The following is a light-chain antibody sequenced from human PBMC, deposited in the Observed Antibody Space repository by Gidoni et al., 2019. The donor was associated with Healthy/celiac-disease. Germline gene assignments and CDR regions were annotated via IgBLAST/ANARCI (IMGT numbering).Light chain of an antibody. CDR2: GNN. CDR1: SSNIGSGYD. CDR3: QSYDSSLSGVV. V-gene: IGLV1-40*01. Sequence: QSVLTPPPSVSGAPGQRVTISCTGSSSNIGSGYDVHWYQHLPGTAPKLIIYGNNNRPSGVPDRFSGSKSGTSASLAITGLQAEDEGDFYCQSYDSSLSGVVFGGGTKLTVL. J-gene: IGLJ2*01.